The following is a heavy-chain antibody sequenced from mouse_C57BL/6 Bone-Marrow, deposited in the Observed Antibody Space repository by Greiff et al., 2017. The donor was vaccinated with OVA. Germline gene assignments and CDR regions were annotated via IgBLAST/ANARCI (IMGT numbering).Heavy chain of an antibody. CDR3: ASSGIHYYGSSYWFAY. Sequence: VQLQQPGAELVKPGASVKLSCKASGYTFTSYWMQWVKQRPGQGLEWIGEIDPSDSYTNYNQKFKGKATLTVDTSSSTAYMQLSSLTSEDSAVYYCASSGIHYYGSSYWFAYWGQGTLVTVSA. D-gene: IGHD1-1*01. V-gene: IGHV1-50*01. CDR1: GYTFTSYW. CDR2: IDPSDSYT. J-gene: IGHJ3*01.